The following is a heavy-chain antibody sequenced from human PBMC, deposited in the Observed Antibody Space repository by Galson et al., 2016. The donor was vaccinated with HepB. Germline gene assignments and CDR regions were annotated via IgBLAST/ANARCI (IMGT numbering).Heavy chain of an antibody. J-gene: IGHJ5*02. D-gene: IGHD1-26*01. CDR1: GFIFRNYA. Sequence: SLRLSCAASGFIFRNYAMHWVRQAPGKGLEWVAIIWYEGSDKKLYADSVKGRFIISRDNSKDTVTLQMYSLRADDTAVYFCARDPARGMGPDPWGQGTLGTVSS. CDR2: IWYEGSDKK. V-gene: IGHV3-33*01. CDR3: ARDPARGMGPDP.